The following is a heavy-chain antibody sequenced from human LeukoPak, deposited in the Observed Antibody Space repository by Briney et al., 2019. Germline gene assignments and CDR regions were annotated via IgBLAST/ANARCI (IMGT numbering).Heavy chain of an antibody. CDR3: ATGQGHGMDV. CDR2: INSDGSST. D-gene: IGHD1-14*01. J-gene: IGHJ6*02. CDR1: GFAFSSYW. V-gene: IGHV3-74*01. Sequence: GGSLRLSCAASGFAFSSYWMHWVRQAPGKGLVWVSRINSDGSSTSYADSVKGRFPISRDNAKNTLYLQMNSLRAEDTAVYYCATGQGHGMDVWGQGTTVTVSS.